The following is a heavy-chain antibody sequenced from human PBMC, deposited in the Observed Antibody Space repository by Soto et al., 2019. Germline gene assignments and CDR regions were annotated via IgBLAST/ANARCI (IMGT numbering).Heavy chain of an antibody. V-gene: IGHV3-30-3*01. Sequence: GGSLRLSCTASGFSFSSYSLHWVRQTPGKGLEWVAVISYDGSNKYYADSVKGRFTVSRDSPKNTLFLQTNSLKPEDTAVYYCARAPPRGIAAPGTWGSGMDVWGQGTTVTVSS. J-gene: IGHJ6*02. CDR3: ARAPPRGIAAPGTWGSGMDV. CDR2: ISYDGSNK. D-gene: IGHD6-13*01. CDR1: GFSFSSYS.